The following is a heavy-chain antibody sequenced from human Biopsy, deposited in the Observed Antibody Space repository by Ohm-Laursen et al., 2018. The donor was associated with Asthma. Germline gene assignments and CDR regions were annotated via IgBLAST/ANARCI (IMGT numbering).Heavy chain of an antibody. J-gene: IGHJ3*02. D-gene: IGHD3-3*01. CDR2: MSFDGRQT. CDR3: AKERYYDFWSGYPI. Sequence: SLRLSCTASGFSFNSYGMHWVRQAPGKGLEWVAVMSFDGRQTYYADSVKGRFTTSRDNSKNTLYLQMNSLRAEDTAVYYCAKERYYDFWSGYPIWGQGTMVTVSS. CDR1: GFSFNSYG. V-gene: IGHV3-30*18.